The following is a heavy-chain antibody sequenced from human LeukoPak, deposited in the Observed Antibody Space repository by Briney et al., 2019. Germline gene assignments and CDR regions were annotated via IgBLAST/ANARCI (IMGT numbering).Heavy chain of an antibody. Sequence: PGGSLRLSCAASGFTLSISALSWVRQAPGKGLEWVSVISISGSTYYADSVKGRFTISRDNSKNTLYLQMNSLGVEDTAVYYCAGRITVANTSEFWGQGTLVTVSS. CDR3: AGRITVANTSEF. CDR2: ISISGST. D-gene: IGHD6-19*01. J-gene: IGHJ4*02. CDR1: GFTLSISA. V-gene: IGHV3-23*01.